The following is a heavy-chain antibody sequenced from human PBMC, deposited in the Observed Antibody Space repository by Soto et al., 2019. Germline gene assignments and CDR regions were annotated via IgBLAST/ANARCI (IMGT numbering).Heavy chain of an antibody. Sequence: SLRLSCAASGFTFDDYAMHWVRQAPGKGLEWVSGISWNSGSIGYADSVKGRFTISRDNAKNSLYLQMNSLRAEDTALYYCAKGGYSYGPQRQFDYWGQGTLVTVSS. CDR2: ISWNSGSI. V-gene: IGHV3-9*01. CDR3: AKGGYSYGPQRQFDY. D-gene: IGHD5-18*01. J-gene: IGHJ4*02. CDR1: GFTFDDYA.